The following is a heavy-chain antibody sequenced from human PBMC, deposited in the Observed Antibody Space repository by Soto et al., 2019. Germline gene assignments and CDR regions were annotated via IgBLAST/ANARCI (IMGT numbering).Heavy chain of an antibody. V-gene: IGHV1-46*01. CDR1: GYTFTSYY. Sequence: ASVKVSCKASGYTFTSYYMYRVRQAPGQGLEWMGIINPSGGSTSYAQKFQGRVTMTRDASTSTVYMELSSLRSEDTAVYYCARMVCSSCPYPLNWFDPWGQGTLVTVSS. CDR2: INPSGGST. J-gene: IGHJ5*02. D-gene: IGHD6-13*01. CDR3: ARMVCSSCPYPLNWFDP.